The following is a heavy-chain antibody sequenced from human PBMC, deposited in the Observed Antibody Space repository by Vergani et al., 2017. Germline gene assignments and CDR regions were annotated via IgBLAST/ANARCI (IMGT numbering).Heavy chain of an antibody. CDR2: ISGSGGST. D-gene: IGHD5-12*01. CDR3: AKANPRNSGYDYLYYYHAMDV. CDR1: GFTFNHYA. Sequence: EVQLLESGGDLVQPGGSLRLSCAASGFTFNHYAMNWVRQAPGKGLEWVSGISGSGGSTYYAGSVKGGFTISRNSSKNTLYLQMNSLCAADMAVYYCAKANPRNSGYDYLYYYHAMDVWCQGTTVTVSS. J-gene: IGHJ6*02. V-gene: IGHV3-23*01.